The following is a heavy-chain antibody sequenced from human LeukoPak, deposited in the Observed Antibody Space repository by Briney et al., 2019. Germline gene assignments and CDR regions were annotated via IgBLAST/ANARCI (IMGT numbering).Heavy chain of an antibody. D-gene: IGHD1-26*01. J-gene: IGHJ4*02. Sequence: PSETLSLTCAVYGGSLSGYYWSWIRQPPGKGLEWIGEINHSGSTNYNPSLKSRVTISVDPSKNQFSLKLSSVTAADTAVYYCARAKVGVGASRGSFDYWGQGTLVTVSS. CDR3: ARAKVGVGASRGSFDY. CDR2: INHSGST. V-gene: IGHV4-34*01. CDR1: GGSLSGYY.